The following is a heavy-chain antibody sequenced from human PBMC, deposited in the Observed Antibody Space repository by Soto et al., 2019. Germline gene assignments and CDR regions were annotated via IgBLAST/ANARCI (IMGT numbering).Heavy chain of an antibody. CDR1: GFTFTSYG. CDR3: ARETYYFGSGTYDVGMDV. CDR2: ISIYNDNT. V-gene: IGHV1-18*04. D-gene: IGHD3-10*01. J-gene: IGHJ6*02. Sequence: GASVKVSCKASGFTFTSYGISWVRQAPGQGLEWMAWISIYNDNTKYAQKFQGRITMTTDTATSTAYMELRSLRSDDTAVYYCARETYYFGSGTYDVGMDVWGQGTTVTVSS.